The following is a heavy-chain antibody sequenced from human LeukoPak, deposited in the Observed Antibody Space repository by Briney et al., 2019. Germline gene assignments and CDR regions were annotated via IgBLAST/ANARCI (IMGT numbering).Heavy chain of an antibody. CDR1: GYAFNIYD. V-gene: IGHV1-8*01. Sequence: GASVKVSGKASGYAFNIYDINWVRQATGQGLEWMGWMNPDSGNTGFAQKFQGRVTMTRNTSITTAYMELSSLRFEDTAVYYCAVHLPGDYLDRWGQGTLVTVSS. CDR2: MNPDSGNT. CDR3: AVHLPGDYLDR. J-gene: IGHJ4*02.